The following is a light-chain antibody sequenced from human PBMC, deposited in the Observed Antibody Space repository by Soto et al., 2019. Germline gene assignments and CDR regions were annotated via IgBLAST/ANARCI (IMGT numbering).Light chain of an antibody. J-gene: IGKJ1*01. V-gene: IGKV3-20*01. Sequence: PGETATLSCRASESVASNYLAWYQQKPGQAPRLLMYGASSRATGIPDRFSGSGSGTDFTLSITRLQPEDCAVYYCQQYGSSPWKSGQGTKVEIK. CDR3: QQYGSSPWK. CDR1: ESVASNY. CDR2: GAS.